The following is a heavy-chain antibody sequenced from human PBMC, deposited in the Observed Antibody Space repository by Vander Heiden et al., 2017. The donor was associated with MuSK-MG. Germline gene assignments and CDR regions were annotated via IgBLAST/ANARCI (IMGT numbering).Heavy chain of an antibody. Sequence: QVQLVESGGGVVQPGRSLRLSCAASGSPLRSYAMHWVRQAPGKGLEWVAVISYDGSNKYYADSVKGRFTISRDNSKNALYLQMNSLRAEDTAVYYCARGVRRVTIFGASTFDIWGQGTMVTVSS. CDR3: ARGVRRVTIFGASTFDI. V-gene: IGHV3-30-3*01. D-gene: IGHD3-3*01. CDR1: GSPLRSYA. J-gene: IGHJ3*02. CDR2: ISYDGSNK.